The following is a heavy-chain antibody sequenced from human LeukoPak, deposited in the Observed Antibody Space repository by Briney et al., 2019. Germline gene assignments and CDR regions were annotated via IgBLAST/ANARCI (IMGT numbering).Heavy chain of an antibody. CDR2: TSSSSSYI. D-gene: IGHD3-22*01. CDR3: ARDRVGGYYQSIH. V-gene: IGHV3-21*01. Sequence: GGSLRLSCAASGFTFSSYSMNWVRQAPGKGLEWVSSTSSSSSYIYYADSVKGRFTISRDNAKNSLYLQMNSLRAEDTAVYYCARDRVGGYYQSIHWGQGTLVTVSS. CDR1: GFTFSSYS. J-gene: IGHJ4*02.